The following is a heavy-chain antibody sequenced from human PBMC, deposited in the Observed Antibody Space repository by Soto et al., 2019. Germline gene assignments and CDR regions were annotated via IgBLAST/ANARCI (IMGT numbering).Heavy chain of an antibody. CDR1: GYTFSRYG. CDR2: ISGYNGDT. CDR3: ARDTAAAGNYYYYYYGMDV. J-gene: IGHJ6*02. D-gene: IGHD6-13*01. Sequence: ASVKVSCKASGYTFSRYGISWVRQAPGQGLEWMGWISGYNGDTIYAQKVQGRVTMTIDTSTYTAYMELRSLTSDDTAIYYCARDTAAAGNYYYYYYGMDVWGQGTTVTVSS. V-gene: IGHV1-18*01.